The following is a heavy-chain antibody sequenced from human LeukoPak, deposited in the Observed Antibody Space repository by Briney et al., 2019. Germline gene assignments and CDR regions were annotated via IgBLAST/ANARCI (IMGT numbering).Heavy chain of an antibody. CDR3: ARYDYDWFLDY. CDR1: GGSISSYY. V-gene: IGHV4-59*01. CDR2: IYYTGST. Sequence: TASETLSLTCIVSGGSISSYYWSWIRQPPGKGLEWIGYIYYTGSTNYNPSFKSRVTISLDTSNNQFSLRLSSVTAADTAVYYCARYDYDWFLDYWGQGTLVTVSS. J-gene: IGHJ4*02. D-gene: IGHD3-22*01.